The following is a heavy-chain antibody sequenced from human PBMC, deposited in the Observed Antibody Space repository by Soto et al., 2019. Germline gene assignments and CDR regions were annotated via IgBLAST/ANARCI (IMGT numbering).Heavy chain of an antibody. CDR2: ISSTTNYI. CDR3: ARESEDLTSTFDY. V-gene: IGHV3-21*06. CDR1: GFTLTRYS. J-gene: IGHJ4*02. Sequence: EVQLVESGGGLVKPGGSLRLSCAACGFTLTRYSMKWVRQAPGKGLEWVSSISSTTNYIYYGDSMKGRFTIPSDNAKNSLYLEMNSLRAENTAVYYSARESEDLTSTFDYWGQGTLVTVSS.